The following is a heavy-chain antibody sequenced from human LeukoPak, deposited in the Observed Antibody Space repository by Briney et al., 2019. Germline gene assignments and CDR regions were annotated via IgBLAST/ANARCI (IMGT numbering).Heavy chain of an antibody. J-gene: IGHJ6*02. Sequence: GGSLRLSCAASGFTFSGYSMNWVRQAPGKGLEWVSSISSSSSYIYYADSVKGRFTISRDNAKNSLYLQMNSLRAEDTAVYYCARVLDYGSGSQNYYYYGMDVWGQGATVTVSS. D-gene: IGHD3-10*01. CDR3: ARVLDYGSGSQNYYYYGMDV. CDR2: ISSSSSYI. V-gene: IGHV3-21*01. CDR1: GFTFSGYS.